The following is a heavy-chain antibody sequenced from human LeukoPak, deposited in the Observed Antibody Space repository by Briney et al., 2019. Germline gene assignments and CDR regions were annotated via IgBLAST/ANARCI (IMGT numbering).Heavy chain of an antibody. D-gene: IGHD1-7*01. Sequence: PGGSLRLSCAASGFTVSSNYMSWVRQAPGKGLEWVANIKQDGSEKYYVDSVKGRFTISRDNAKNSLYLQMNSLRAEDTAVYYCARDSNWNYIIDWGQGTLVTVSS. J-gene: IGHJ4*02. CDR3: ARDSNWNYIID. CDR2: IKQDGSEK. V-gene: IGHV3-7*01. CDR1: GFTVSSNY.